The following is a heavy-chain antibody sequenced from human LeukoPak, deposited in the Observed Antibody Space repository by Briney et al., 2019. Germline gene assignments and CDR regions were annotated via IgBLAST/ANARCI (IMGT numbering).Heavy chain of an antibody. J-gene: IGHJ5*02. CDR1: GYTFISYG. CDR3: ARNGYCSSTSCYRQNWFDP. Sequence: ASVKVSCKASGYTFISYGISWVRQAPGQGLEWMGWISAYTGNTDYAQSLQGRVTMTTDTSTSTAYMELRSLRSDDTAVYYCARNGYCSSTSCYRQNWFDPWGQGTLVTVSS. CDR2: ISAYTGNT. D-gene: IGHD2-2*03. V-gene: IGHV1-18*01.